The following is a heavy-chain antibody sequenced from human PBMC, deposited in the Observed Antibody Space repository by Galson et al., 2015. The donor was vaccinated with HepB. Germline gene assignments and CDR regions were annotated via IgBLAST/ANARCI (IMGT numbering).Heavy chain of an antibody. D-gene: IGHD4-17*01. V-gene: IGHV3-23*01. Sequence: SLRLSCAASGFTFSSYAMSWVRQAPGKGLEWVSAISGSGGSTYYADSVKGRFTISRDNSKNTLYLQMNSLRAEDTAVYYCAKSISLGKGNDYGGYGLWGYFNYCGQGTLVTVSS. J-gene: IGHJ4*02. CDR3: AKSISLGKGNDYGGYGLWGYFNY. CDR1: GFTFSSYA. CDR2: ISGSGGST.